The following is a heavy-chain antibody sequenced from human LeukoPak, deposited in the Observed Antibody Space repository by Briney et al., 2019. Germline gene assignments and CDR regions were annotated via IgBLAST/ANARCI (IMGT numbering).Heavy chain of an antibody. D-gene: IGHD3-10*01. Sequence: GGSLRLSCAASGFTFSSYAMSWVRQAPGKGLEWVGRIKSKTDGGTTDYAAPVKGRFTISRDDSKNTLYLQMNSLKTEDTAVYYCTTDPAAYYYGSGSYPFVDYWGQGTLVTVSS. CDR1: GFTFSSYA. CDR2: IKSKTDGGTT. J-gene: IGHJ4*02. CDR3: TTDPAAYYYGSGSYPFVDY. V-gene: IGHV3-15*01.